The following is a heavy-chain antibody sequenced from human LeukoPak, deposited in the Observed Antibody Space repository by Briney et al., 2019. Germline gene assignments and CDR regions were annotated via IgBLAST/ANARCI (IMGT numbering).Heavy chain of an antibody. CDR2: INSDGSST. CDR3: ARDLSGSLDY. CDR1: GFTFSTNW. V-gene: IGHV3-74*01. Sequence: GGSLRLSCAASGFTFSTNWMHWVRQAPGKGLVWVSLINSDGSSTRYADPVKGRFTISRDNAKNTLYLQMNSLRAEDTAVYYCARDLSGSLDYWGQGTLVTVSS. J-gene: IGHJ4*02. D-gene: IGHD1-26*01.